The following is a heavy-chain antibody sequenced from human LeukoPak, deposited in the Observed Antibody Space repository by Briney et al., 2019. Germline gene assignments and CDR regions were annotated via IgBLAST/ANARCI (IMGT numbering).Heavy chain of an antibody. CDR1: GDSIGSYF. J-gene: IGHJ6*02. Sequence: TSETLSLTCTVSGDSIGSYFWSWIRQSPGKGLEWIGHIYHSGSTNYNPSLKSRVTISVDTSKNQFSLKLTSVTSADTAVYYCARDGPAYTSRWYDYYYGLDVWGPGTTVTVSS. CDR3: ARDGPAYTSRWYDYYYGLDV. CDR2: IYHSGST. V-gene: IGHV4-59*01. D-gene: IGHD2-2*01.